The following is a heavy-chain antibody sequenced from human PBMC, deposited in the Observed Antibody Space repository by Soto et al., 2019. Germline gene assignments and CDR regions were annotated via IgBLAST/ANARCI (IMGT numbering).Heavy chain of an antibody. J-gene: IGHJ4*02. D-gene: IGHD5-18*01. CDR3: ETGSLFNYGYSYGYFDY. CDR1: GYTLTELS. V-gene: IGHV1-24*01. Sequence: ASVKVSCKVSGYTLTELSMHWVRQAPGKGLEWMGGFDPEDGETIYAQKFQGRVTMTEDTSTDTAYMELSSPRSEDTAVYYCETGSLFNYGYSYGYFDYWGQGTLVTVSS. CDR2: FDPEDGET.